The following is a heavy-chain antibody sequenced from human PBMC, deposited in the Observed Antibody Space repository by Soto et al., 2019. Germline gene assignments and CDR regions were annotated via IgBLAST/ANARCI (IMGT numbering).Heavy chain of an antibody. CDR2: ISYDGSNK. CDR1: GFTFSSYA. Sequence: GGSLRLSCAASGFTFSSYAMHWVRQAPGKGLEWVAVISYDGSNKYYADSVKGRFTISRDNSKNTLYLQMNSLRAEDTAVYYCARRLMANGGDYWGQGTLVTVSS. J-gene: IGHJ4*02. D-gene: IGHD3-10*01. CDR3: ARRLMANGGDY. V-gene: IGHV3-30-3*01.